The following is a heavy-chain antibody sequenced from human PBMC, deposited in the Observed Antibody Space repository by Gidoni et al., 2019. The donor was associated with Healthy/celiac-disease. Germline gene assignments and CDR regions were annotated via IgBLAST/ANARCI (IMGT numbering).Heavy chain of an antibody. CDR1: GGSVSSSSYD. CDR3: ARILGYCRRPSCYLGPHCFHP. Sequence: QLQLQDSGPGMVKPAETRDLACTGSGGSVSSSSYDWGWHRQPPGKGREWSGSIYYSGGTYYSPSLKSRVPISVVPSNTQFSLQLSSVPAADPAVYSCARILGYCRRPSCYLGPHCFHPWCQGPLVTVSS. CDR2: IYYSGGT. J-gene: IGHJ5*02. V-gene: IGHV4-39*01. D-gene: IGHD2-2*01.